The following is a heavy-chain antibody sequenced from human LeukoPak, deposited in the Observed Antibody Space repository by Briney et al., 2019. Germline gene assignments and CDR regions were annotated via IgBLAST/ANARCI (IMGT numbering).Heavy chain of an antibody. Sequence: PSETLSLTCTVSGGSISSYYWSWIRQPPGKGLEWIGYIYYSGSTNYNPPLKSRVTISVDTSKNQFSLRLSSVTAADTAVYYCARATQYQLINWFDPWGQGTLVTVSS. V-gene: IGHV4-59*01. CDR2: IYYSGST. CDR1: GGSISSYY. J-gene: IGHJ5*02. D-gene: IGHD2-2*01. CDR3: ARATQYQLINWFDP.